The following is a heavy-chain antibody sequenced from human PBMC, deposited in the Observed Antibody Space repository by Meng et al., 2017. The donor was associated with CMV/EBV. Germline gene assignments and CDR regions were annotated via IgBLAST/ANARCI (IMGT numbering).Heavy chain of an antibody. D-gene: IGHD2-2*02. CDR1: GFTVSSHY. V-gene: IGHV3-66*02. Sequence: GESLKISCAASGFTVSSHYMSWVRQAPGKGLEWVSVIYSGGSTYYADSVKGRFTISRDNSKNTLYLQMNSLRAEDTAVYYCARSMRDIVVVPAAIRPYYFDYWGQGTLVTVS. CDR2: IYSGGST. J-gene: IGHJ4*02. CDR3: ARSMRDIVVVPAAIRPYYFDY.